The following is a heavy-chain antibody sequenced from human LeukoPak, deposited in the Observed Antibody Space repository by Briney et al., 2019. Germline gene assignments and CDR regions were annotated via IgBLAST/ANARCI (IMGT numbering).Heavy chain of an antibody. D-gene: IGHD6-19*01. CDR1: GGSISSYY. J-gene: IGHJ4*02. CDR2: IYYSGST. CDR3: ARAVAGTFDY. V-gene: IGHV4-59*01. Sequence: SVTLSLTCTVSGGSISSYYWSWIRQPPGKGLEWIGYIYYSGSTNYNPSLKSRVTISVDTSKNQFSLKLSSVTAADTAVYYCARAVAGTFDYWGQGTLVTVSS.